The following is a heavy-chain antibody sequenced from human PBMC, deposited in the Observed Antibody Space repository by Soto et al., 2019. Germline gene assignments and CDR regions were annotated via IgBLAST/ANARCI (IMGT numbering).Heavy chain of an antibody. D-gene: IGHD3-22*01. CDR3: AADSAGYDSREFYYYGLDV. J-gene: IGHJ6*02. CDR1: GFIFSSSA. V-gene: IGHV1-58*01. CDR2: IVVGTGNT. Sequence: SVKVSCKASGFIFSSSAVQWVRQARGQGLEWIGRIVVGTGNTNYAQKFQERVTITRDMPTNTAYLEVSGLRSEDTTVYYCAADSAGYDSREFYYYGLDVWGQGTTVTVSS.